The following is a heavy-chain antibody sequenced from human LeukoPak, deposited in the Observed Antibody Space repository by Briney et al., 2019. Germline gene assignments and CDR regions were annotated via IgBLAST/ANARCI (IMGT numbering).Heavy chain of an antibody. J-gene: IGHJ3*02. Sequence: SETLSLTCAVSGASISSTNWWTWVRQPPGKGLGWIGEIYHSGSTNYNPSLKSRVTISVDKSNNQFSLKLSPVTSADTAVYYCARVFYYDSGGEVAFDIWGQGTPVTVSS. D-gene: IGHD3-22*01. CDR3: ARVFYYDSGGEVAFDI. V-gene: IGHV4-4*02. CDR2: IYHSGST. CDR1: GASISSTNW.